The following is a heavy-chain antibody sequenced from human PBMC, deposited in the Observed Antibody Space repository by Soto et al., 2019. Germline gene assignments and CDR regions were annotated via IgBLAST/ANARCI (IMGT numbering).Heavy chain of an antibody. CDR2: IFSNDEK. CDR3: ARIIKSVPQNQWLEDY. Sequence: QVTLKESGPVLVKPTETLTLTCTVSGFSLSNARMGVSWIRQPPGKALEWLAHIFSNDEKSYSTSLKSRLTISKDTSKSQVVLTMTNMDPVDTATYYCARIIKSVPQNQWLEDYWGQGTLVTVSS. D-gene: IGHD6-19*01. V-gene: IGHV2-26*01. J-gene: IGHJ4*02. CDR1: GFSLSNARMG.